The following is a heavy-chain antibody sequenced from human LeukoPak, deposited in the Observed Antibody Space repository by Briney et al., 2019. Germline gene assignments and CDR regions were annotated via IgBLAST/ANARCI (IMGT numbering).Heavy chain of an antibody. CDR3: ARGRNYGGNHMDY. CDR2: IKEDGTEK. D-gene: IGHD4-23*01. Sequence: PGGSLRLSCAGSGFTFSDFWMTWVRQTPGKGLEWVANIKEDGTEKNLVDSVKGRFTISRDNTKNLLFLEMNSLRAEDTAVYYCARGRNYGGNHMDYWGQGTLVTVSS. CDR1: GFTFSDFW. V-gene: IGHV3-7*01. J-gene: IGHJ4*02.